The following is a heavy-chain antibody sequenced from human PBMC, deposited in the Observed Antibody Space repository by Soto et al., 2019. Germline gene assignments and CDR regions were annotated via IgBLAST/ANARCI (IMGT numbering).Heavy chain of an antibody. CDR2: IYSGGST. CDR1: GFTVSSNY. J-gene: IGHJ6*02. D-gene: IGHD1-26*01. Sequence: SLRLSCAASGFTVSSNYMSWVRQAPGKGLEWVSVIYSGGSTYYADSVKGRFTISRDNSKNTLYLQMNSLRAEDTAVYYCARISGSYYYYYGMDVWGQGTTVTVSS. V-gene: IGHV3-53*01. CDR3: ARISGSYYYYYGMDV.